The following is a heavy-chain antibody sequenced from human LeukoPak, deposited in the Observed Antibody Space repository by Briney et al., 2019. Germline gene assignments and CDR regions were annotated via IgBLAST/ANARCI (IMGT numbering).Heavy chain of an antibody. CDR2: ISASGDST. Sequence: GGSLRLSCAASGFPFRSFALTWVRQAPGKGLEWVSSISASGDSTYYADSVKGRFTISRDNSKNTLYLQMNSLRAEDTAVYYCAKDRSSSTSCYDYWGQGTLVTVSS. CDR3: AKDRSSSTSCYDY. D-gene: IGHD2-2*01. J-gene: IGHJ4*02. CDR1: GFPFRSFA. V-gene: IGHV3-23*01.